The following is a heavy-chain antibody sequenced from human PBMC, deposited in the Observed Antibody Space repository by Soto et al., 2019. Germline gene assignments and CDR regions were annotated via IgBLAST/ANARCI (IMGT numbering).Heavy chain of an antibody. Sequence: QVQLQESGPGLVKPSGTLSLTCAVSGGSISSSNWWSWVRQPPGKGLEWIGEIYHSGSTNYNPSPKSRVTISVDKSKNQFSLKLSSVAAADTAVYYCARAIGRITMVRGVILGDAFDIWGQGTMVTVSS. J-gene: IGHJ3*02. V-gene: IGHV4-4*02. CDR3: ARAIGRITMVRGVILGDAFDI. CDR2: IYHSGST. CDR1: GGSISSSNW. D-gene: IGHD3-10*01.